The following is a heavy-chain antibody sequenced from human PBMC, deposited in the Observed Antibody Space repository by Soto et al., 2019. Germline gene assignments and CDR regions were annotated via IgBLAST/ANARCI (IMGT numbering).Heavy chain of an antibody. V-gene: IGHV4-39*01. CDR1: GGSISSSSYY. Sequence: SETLSLTCTVSGGSISSSSYYWGWIRQPPGKGLEWIGSIYYSGSTYYNPSLKSRVTISVDTSKNQFSLKLSSVTAADTAVYYCARRALTVTTEHYWYFDLRGRGTLVTVSS. CDR3: ARRALTVTTEHYWYFDL. J-gene: IGHJ2*01. D-gene: IGHD4-17*01. CDR2: IYYSGST.